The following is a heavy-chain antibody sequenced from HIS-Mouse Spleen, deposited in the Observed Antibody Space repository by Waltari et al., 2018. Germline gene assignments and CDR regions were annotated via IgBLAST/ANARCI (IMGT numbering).Heavy chain of an antibody. Sequence: PGLVKPSETLSLTCTVSGGSISSYYWSWIGQPPGKGLEWIGYIYYSGSTNYNPSLKSRVTISVDTSKNQFSLKLSSVTAADTAVYYCARHAGRSGWYFDLWGRGTLVTVSS. V-gene: IGHV4-59*08. D-gene: IGHD7-27*01. CDR2: IYYSGST. CDR1: GGSISSYY. CDR3: ARHAGRSGWYFDL. J-gene: IGHJ2*01.